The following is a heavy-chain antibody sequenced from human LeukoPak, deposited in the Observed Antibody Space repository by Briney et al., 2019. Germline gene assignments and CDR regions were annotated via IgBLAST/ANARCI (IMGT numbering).Heavy chain of an antibody. J-gene: IGHJ4*02. CDR3: AKRDYYESNDFYPPFDY. D-gene: IGHD3/OR15-3a*01. CDR1: GFIFSGYA. Sequence: GGSLRLSCAASGFIFSGYAMAWVRQAPGKGLELVSGINANADKLFYADSVKGRFTISRDNSKNTLYLQMNSLRGEDTAVYYCAKRDYYESNDFYPPFDYWGQGTLVTVSS. CDR2: INANADKL. V-gene: IGHV3-23*01.